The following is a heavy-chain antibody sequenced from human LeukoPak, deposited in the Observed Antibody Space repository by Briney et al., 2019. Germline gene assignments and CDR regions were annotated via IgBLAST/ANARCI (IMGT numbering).Heavy chain of an antibody. CDR3: ARVDCSSTSCYFFRNYMDV. CDR2: ISSSSSYI. Sequence: GGSLRLSCAASGFTFSSYSMNWVRQAPGKGLEWVSSISSSSSYIYYADSVKGRFTISRDNAKNSLYLQMNSLRAEDTAVYYCARVDCSSTSCYFFRNYMDVWGKGTTVTVSS. J-gene: IGHJ6*03. V-gene: IGHV3-21*01. CDR1: GFTFSSYS. D-gene: IGHD2-2*01.